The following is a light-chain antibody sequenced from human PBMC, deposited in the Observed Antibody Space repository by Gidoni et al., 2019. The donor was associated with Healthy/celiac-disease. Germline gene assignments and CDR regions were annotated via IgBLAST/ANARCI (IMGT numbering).Light chain of an antibody. CDR2: AAS. CDR1: QSISNY. J-gene: IGKJ4*01. V-gene: IGKV1-27*01. CDR3: QKYNSAPLT. Sequence: DIQMTQSPSSLSASVADRVNITRRASQSISNYLAWYQQKPEKVPKLLIYAASTLQSGVPCRFSGSGSGTDFTLTISSLQPEDVATYYCQKYNSAPLTFGGGTKVEIK.